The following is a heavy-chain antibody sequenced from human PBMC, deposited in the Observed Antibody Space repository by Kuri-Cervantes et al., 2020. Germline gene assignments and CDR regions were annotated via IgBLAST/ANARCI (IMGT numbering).Heavy chain of an antibody. J-gene: IGHJ3*02. CDR1: GFIFDDYA. D-gene: IGHD3-10*01. Sequence: SLKISCAASGFIFDDYAMHWVRQAPGKGLEWVSGISWNSGRIDYADSVKGRFTISRDNAKNSLYLQMNSLRAEDTAIYYCAKPSFHWFGESDDAFDIWGQGTMVTVSS. CDR2: ISWNSGRI. CDR3: AKPSFHWFGESDDAFDI. V-gene: IGHV3-9*01.